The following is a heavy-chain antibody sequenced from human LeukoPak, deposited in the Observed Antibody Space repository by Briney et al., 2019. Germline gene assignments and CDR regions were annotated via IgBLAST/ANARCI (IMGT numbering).Heavy chain of an antibody. Sequence: ETLSLTCTVSGDSISTSNSYWGWIRQPPGKGLEWVANIKQGGSEKYYVDSVKGRFTISRDNAKNSLYLQMNSLRAEDTAVYYCARDMGYSYGYSYFDHWGQGTLVTVSS. CDR2: IKQGGSEK. CDR3: ARDMGYSYGYSYFDH. V-gene: IGHV3-7*01. CDR1: GDSISTSNSY. J-gene: IGHJ4*02. D-gene: IGHD5-18*01.